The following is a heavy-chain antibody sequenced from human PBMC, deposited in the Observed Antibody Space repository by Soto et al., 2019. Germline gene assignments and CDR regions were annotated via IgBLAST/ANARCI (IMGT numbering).Heavy chain of an antibody. D-gene: IGHD1-26*01. CDR3: ARGEVGASRFDY. J-gene: IGHJ4*02. CDR1: GGSISSSSYY. Sequence: QLQLQESGPGLVKPSETLSLTCTVSGGSISSSSYYWGWIRQPPGKGLEWIGSIYYSGSTYYNPSLKSRVTISVDTSKNQFSLKLSSVTAADTAVYYCARGEVGASRFDYWGQGTLVTVSS. V-gene: IGHV4-39*01. CDR2: IYYSGST.